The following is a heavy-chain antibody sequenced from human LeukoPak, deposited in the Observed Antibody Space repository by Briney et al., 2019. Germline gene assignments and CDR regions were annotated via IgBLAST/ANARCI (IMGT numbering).Heavy chain of an antibody. J-gene: IGHJ5*02. V-gene: IGHV4-59*08. CDR1: AAPITSYY. Sequence: SETLSLTCTVSAAPITSYYWSWIRQPPGKGLEWIGYIYYSGSTNYNPSLKSRVAISVDTSKNQVSLRLSSVTAADTAVYYCARHESGREPWFDPWGQGTLVTVSS. D-gene: IGHD1-14*01. CDR2: IYYSGST. CDR3: ARHESGREPWFDP.